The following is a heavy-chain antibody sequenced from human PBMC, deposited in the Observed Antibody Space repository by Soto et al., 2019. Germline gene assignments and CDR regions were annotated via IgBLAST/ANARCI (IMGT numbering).Heavy chain of an antibody. V-gene: IGHV4-34*01. J-gene: IGHJ4*02. CDR1: GGSFSGYY. D-gene: IGHD3-10*01. CDR3: ARDVPLWCGEHVAFDY. CDR2: INHSGST. Sequence: QVQLQQWGAGLLKPSETLSLTCAVYGGSFSGYYWSWIRQPPGKGLEWIGEINHSGSTNYNPSLKSRVTISVDTSKNQFSLKLSSVTAADTAVYYCARDVPLWCGEHVAFDYWGQGTLVTVSS.